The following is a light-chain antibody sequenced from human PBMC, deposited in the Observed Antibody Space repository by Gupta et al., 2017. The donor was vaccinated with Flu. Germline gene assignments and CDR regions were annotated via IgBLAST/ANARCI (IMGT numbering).Light chain of an antibody. CDR2: LHLDCSH. J-gene: IGLJ2*01. CDR1: SGHSTYA. V-gene: IGLV4-69*01. Sequence: QLVLTQSPSAAASMGASVKLTCTLSSGHSTYAIAWHQQQPDKGPRYSTRLHLDCSHIKGDGIPARFSCASSCAARFPITTSRQSEDDADDYYHTSVNGIQREVIFGGGTKLTVL. CDR3: HTSVNGIQREVI.